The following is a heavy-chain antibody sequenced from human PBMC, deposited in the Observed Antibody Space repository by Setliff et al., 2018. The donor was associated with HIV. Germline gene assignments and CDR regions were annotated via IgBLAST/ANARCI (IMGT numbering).Heavy chain of an antibody. Sequence: TLSLTCTFSGFSLSTSEMCVSWFRQPPGKALEWLARIDWDDDKYYSASLKTRLTISKDTSKNQVVLTMTNMDPVDTGTYYCARIPQRWVHDYWGQGTLVTVSS. CDR1: GFSLSTSEMC. D-gene: IGHD1-1*01. CDR3: ARIPQRWVHDY. CDR2: IDWDDDK. J-gene: IGHJ4*02. V-gene: IGHV2-70*18.